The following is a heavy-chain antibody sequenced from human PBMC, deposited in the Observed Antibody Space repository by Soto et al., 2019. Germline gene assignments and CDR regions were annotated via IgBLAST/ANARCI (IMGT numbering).Heavy chain of an antibody. CDR1: GYRVTAYY. D-gene: IGHD3-3*01. CDR2: INPATGAA. V-gene: IGHV1-2*02. Sequence: QLHLVQSGAVVKKPGASVTVSCSASGYRVTAYYMHWVRQAPGRGLEWMGGINPATGAAKYTQTFRGRVTMTRDTSTSTVFMELSGLTSKDTAVFYFARGGGVGVAGSAAFDMWGQGTLVTVSS. CDR3: ARGGGVGVAGSAAFDM. J-gene: IGHJ3*02.